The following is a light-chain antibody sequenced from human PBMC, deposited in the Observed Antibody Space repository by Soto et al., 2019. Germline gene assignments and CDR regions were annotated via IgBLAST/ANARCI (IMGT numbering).Light chain of an antibody. J-gene: IGKJ1*01. CDR1: QSVSTS. V-gene: IGKV3-15*01. CDR2: GAS. CDR3: QQYNNWWT. Sequence: EIVMTQSPATLSVSPGERATLSCRASQSVSTSLAWYQQKPGQAPRLLISGASTRATGVPARFSGSGSETEFTLTISSLQSEDFADYYCQQYNNWWTFGQGTKVEIK.